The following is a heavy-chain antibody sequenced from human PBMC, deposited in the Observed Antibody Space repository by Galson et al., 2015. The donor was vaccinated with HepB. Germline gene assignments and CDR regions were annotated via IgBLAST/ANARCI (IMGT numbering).Heavy chain of an antibody. V-gene: IGHV4-34*01. CDR1: GGSFSGYY. CDR2: INHSGST. J-gene: IGHJ4*02. Sequence: LTCAVYGGSFSGYYWSWIRQPPGKGLEWIGEINHSGSTNYNPSLKSRVTISVDTSKNQFSLKLSSVTAADTAVYYCARARTSIAARPYLDYWGQGTLVTVSS. CDR3: ARARTSIAARPYLDY. D-gene: IGHD6-6*01.